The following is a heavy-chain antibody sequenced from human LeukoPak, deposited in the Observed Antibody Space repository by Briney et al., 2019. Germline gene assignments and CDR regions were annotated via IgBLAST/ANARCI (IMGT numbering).Heavy chain of an antibody. J-gene: IGHJ4*02. D-gene: IGHD6-13*01. CDR2: ISAYNGNT. CDR1: GYTFTSYG. V-gene: IGHV1-18*01. Sequence: ASVKVSCKASGYTFTSYGISWVRQAPGQGLEWMGWISAYNGNTNYAQKLQGRVTMTTDTSTSTAYMELRSLRSDDTAVYYCARTGAIAAAGIRGDYWGQGTLVTVSS. CDR3: ARTGAIAAAGIRGDY.